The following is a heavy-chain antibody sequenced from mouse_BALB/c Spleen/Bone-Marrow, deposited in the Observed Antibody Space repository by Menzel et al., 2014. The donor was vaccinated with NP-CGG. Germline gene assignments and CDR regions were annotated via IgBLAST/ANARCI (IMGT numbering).Heavy chain of an antibody. CDR3: ARAAYYRYDEGAWFAH. CDR2: INPSSGYT. CDR1: GYTFTSYT. J-gene: IGHJ3*01. V-gene: IGHV1-4*01. D-gene: IGHD2-14*01. Sequence: VQLQQSGAELARPGASVKMSCKASGYTFTSYTMHWVKQRPGQGLEWIGYINPSSGYTNYNQKFKDRATLTADKSSSTAYMQLSSLTSEDSAVYYCARAAYYRYDEGAWFAHWGQGTLATVSA.